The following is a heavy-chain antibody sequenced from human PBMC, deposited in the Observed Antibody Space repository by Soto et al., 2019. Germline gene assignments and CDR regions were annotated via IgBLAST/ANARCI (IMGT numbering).Heavy chain of an antibody. J-gene: IGHJ5*02. V-gene: IGHV4-30-2*01. D-gene: IGHD4-17*01. CDR3: ARDHKPIDYGGNRFDP. CDR1: GGSISSGGYS. CDR2: IYHSGST. Sequence: TLSLTCAVSGGSISSGGYSWSWIRQPPGKGLEWIGYIYHSGSTYYNPSLKSRVTISVDTSKNQFSLKLSSVTAADTAVYYCARDHKPIDYGGNRFDPWGQGTLVTVSS.